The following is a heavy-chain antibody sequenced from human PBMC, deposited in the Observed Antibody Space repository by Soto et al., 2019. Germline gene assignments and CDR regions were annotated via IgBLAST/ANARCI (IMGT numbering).Heavy chain of an antibody. V-gene: IGHV1-69*02. CDR2: IIPMLGVR. D-gene: IGHD2-21*01. J-gene: IGHJ3*02. Sequence: QVQLVQSGAEVKKPGSSVKVSCKDSGGTFSTYSMFWVRQAPGQGLEWMGRIIPMLGVRNYAQRFQDRVTIISDKSTATVHMELSSLRSEDTALYYGTIGSWSGEVFDIWGEGTRVTVSS. CDR1: GGTFSTYS. CDR3: TIGSWSGEVFDI.